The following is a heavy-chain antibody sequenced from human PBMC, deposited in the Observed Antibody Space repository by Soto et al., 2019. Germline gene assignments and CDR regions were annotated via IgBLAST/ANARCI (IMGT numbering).Heavy chain of an antibody. CDR3: ARQAPEWWIDY. CDR1: GGSISSYY. D-gene: IGHD2-15*01. J-gene: IGHJ4*02. V-gene: IGHV4-59*08. Sequence: SETLSLTCTVSGGSISSYYWSWIRQPPGKGLEWIGYIYYSGSTNYNPSLKSRVTISVDTSKNQFSLKLSSVTAADTAVYYCARQAPEWWIDYWGQGTLVTVSS. CDR2: IYYSGST.